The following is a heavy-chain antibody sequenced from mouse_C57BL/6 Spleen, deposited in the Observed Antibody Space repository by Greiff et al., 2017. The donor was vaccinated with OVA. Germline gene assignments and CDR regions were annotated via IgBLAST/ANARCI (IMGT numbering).Heavy chain of an antibody. D-gene: IGHD1-1*01. Sequence: QVHVKQPGAELVKPGASVKMSCKASGYTFTSYWITWVKQRPGQGLEWIGDIYPGSGSTNYNEKFKSKATLTVDTSSSTAYMQLSSLTSEDSAVYYCARCYYGSSYDAMDYWGQGTSVTVSS. CDR1: GYTFTSYW. J-gene: IGHJ4*01. V-gene: IGHV1-55*01. CDR2: IYPGSGST. CDR3: ARCYYGSSYDAMDY.